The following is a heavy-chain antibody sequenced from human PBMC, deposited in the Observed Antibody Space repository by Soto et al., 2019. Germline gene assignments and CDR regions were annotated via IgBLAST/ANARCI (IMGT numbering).Heavy chain of an antibody. Sequence: VRLQESGPGLVEPSETLSLTCSVSGDSINNYYWSWIRQPAGKGLEWIGRIYSSGSANYNPSLKTRGTMLVDTSKNQVFLSVTSVTAADTAVYFCARGGTRSADLPTYWGQGIQVIVSS. CDR2: IYSSGSA. CDR3: ARGGTRSADLPTY. V-gene: IGHV4-4*07. CDR1: GDSINNYY. D-gene: IGHD1-1*01. J-gene: IGHJ4*02.